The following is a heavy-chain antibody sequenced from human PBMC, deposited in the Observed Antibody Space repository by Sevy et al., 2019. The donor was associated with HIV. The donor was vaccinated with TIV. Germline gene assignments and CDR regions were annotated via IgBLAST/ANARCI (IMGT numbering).Heavy chain of an antibody. CDR3: VRDRAARAYYYYGMDV. CDR2: ISSSSSYI. J-gene: IGHJ6*02. CDR1: GFTFSSYS. Sequence: GGSLRLSCAASGFTFSSYSMNWVRQAPGKGLEWVSSISSSSSYIYYADSVKGRFTISRDNAKNSLYLQMNSLRAEDTAVYYCVRDRAARAYYYYGMDVWGQGTTVTVSS. V-gene: IGHV3-21*01. D-gene: IGHD6-6*01.